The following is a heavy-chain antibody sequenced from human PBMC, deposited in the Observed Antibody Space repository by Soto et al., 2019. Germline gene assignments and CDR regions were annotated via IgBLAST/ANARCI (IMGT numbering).Heavy chain of an antibody. V-gene: IGHV4-59*02. CDR1: GGSVSSYY. CDR3: ARDQSSSWPYYYYYGMDV. Sequence: SGTLSLICTVSGGSVSSYYWSWIRQPPGKGLEWIGYIYYSGSTNYTPSLKSRVTISVDTSKNQFSLKLSSVTAADTAVYYCARDQSSSWPYYYYYGMDVWGQGTTVTVSS. CDR2: IYYSGST. D-gene: IGHD6-13*01. J-gene: IGHJ6*02.